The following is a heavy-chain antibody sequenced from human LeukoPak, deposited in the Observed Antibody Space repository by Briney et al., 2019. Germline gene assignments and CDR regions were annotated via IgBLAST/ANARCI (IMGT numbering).Heavy chain of an antibody. CDR3: ARGGLWFGESLGGSFDY. V-gene: IGHV4-59*01. Sequence: VKPSETLSLTCTVSGGSISSYYWSWIRQPPGKGLEWIGYIYYSGSTNYNPSLKSRVTISVDTSKNQFSLKLSSVTAADTAVYYCARGGLWFGESLGGSFDYWGQGTLVTVSS. J-gene: IGHJ4*02. CDR2: IYYSGST. CDR1: GGSISSYY. D-gene: IGHD3-10*01.